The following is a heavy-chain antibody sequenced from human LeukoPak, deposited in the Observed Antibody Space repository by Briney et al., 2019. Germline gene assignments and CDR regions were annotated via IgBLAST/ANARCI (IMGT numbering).Heavy chain of an antibody. J-gene: IGHJ4*02. D-gene: IGHD5-12*01. CDR2: ISGSGGST. CDR3: AKSIVATIEGYYFDY. CDR1: GFTFSSYA. Sequence: PGGSLRLSCAASGFTFSSYAMNWVRQAPGKGLEWVSAISGSGGSTYYADSVKGRFTISRDNSKNTLYPQMNSLRAEDTAVYYCAKSIVATIEGYYFDYWGQGTLVTVSS. V-gene: IGHV3-23*01.